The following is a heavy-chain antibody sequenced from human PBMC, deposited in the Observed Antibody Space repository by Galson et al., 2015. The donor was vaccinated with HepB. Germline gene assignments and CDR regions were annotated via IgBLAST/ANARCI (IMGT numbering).Heavy chain of an antibody. CDR1: GFTFSDHC. Sequence: SLRLSCAASGFTFSDHCMEWVRQAPGKGLEWVGRIRDKRSSHTTEYAASVQGRFTISRDDSRNSLYLQMNSLNTEDTAVYYCGGGPDPPNYNTVLDYWGQGTLVTVSS. D-gene: IGHD1-1*01. CDR2: IRDKRSSHTT. V-gene: IGHV3-72*01. J-gene: IGHJ4*02. CDR3: GGGPDPPNYNTVLDY.